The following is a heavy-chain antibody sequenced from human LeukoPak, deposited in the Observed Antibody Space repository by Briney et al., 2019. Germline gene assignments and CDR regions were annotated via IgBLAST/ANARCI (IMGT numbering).Heavy chain of an antibody. CDR3: ARYSRDAFDV. CDR1: GDSVSSNSAA. D-gene: IGHD2-21*01. CDR2: TYYRSKWYN. V-gene: IGHV6-1*01. Sequence: SQTLSLTCAISGDSVSSNSAAWNWIRQSPSRGLEWLGMTYYRSKWYNEYAVSVKSRVTINPDTSKNQFSLQLNYVTPEDTAVYYCARYSRDAFDVWGQGTMVTVSS. J-gene: IGHJ3*01.